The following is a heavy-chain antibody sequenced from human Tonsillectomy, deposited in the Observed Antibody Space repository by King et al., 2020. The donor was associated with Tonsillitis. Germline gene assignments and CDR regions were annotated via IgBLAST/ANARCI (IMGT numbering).Heavy chain of an antibody. CDR1: GFTFSSYA. CDR2: ISGSGGST. D-gene: IGHD3-16*02. Sequence: VQLVESGGGLVQPGGSLRLSCAASGFTFSSYAMSWVRQSPGKGLEWVSAISGSGGSTYYADSVKGRFTISRDNSKNTLYLQMNSLRAEDTAVYYCAKTLEGGLLRRDVLVSDPGDFDYWGQGTLVTVSS. CDR3: AKTLEGGLLRRDVLVSDPGDFDY. J-gene: IGHJ4*02. V-gene: IGHV3-23*04.